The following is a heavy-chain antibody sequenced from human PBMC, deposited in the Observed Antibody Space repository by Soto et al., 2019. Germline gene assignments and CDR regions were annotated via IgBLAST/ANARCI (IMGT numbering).Heavy chain of an antibody. CDR2: IYYDGSNE. CDR1: GFTFSNYG. J-gene: IGHJ4*02. Sequence: QVQLVESGGGVVQPGKSLRLSCAASGFTFSNYGMHWVRQAPGKGPEWLAVIYYDGSNEDYADSVKGRFTISRDNSKNTLDLQMNSLRAEDTAVYYCARARLMYSTGWYPFDYWGQGALVTVSS. V-gene: IGHV3-33*01. D-gene: IGHD6-19*01. CDR3: ARARLMYSTGWYPFDY.